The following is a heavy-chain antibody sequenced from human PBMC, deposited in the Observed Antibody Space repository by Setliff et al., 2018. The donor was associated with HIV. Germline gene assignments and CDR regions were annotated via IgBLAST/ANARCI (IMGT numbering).Heavy chain of an antibody. J-gene: IGHJ3*02. Sequence: PGGSLRLSCAASGFTFSDYYMSWVRQAPGKGLEWVSSITSNTDYISYADSVKGRFTISRDNTKNSLYLQMNSLRAEDTAVYYCAKDRLEWLAPDGFDIWGLGTMVTVSS. CDR1: GFTFSDYY. V-gene: IGHV3-21*01. D-gene: IGHD3-3*01. CDR2: ITSNTDYI. CDR3: AKDRLEWLAPDGFDI.